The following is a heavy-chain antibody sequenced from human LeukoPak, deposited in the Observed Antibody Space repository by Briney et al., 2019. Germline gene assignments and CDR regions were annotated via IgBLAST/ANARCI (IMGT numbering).Heavy chain of an antibody. V-gene: IGHV4-34*01. CDR2: INHSGST. Sequence: SETLSLTCAVYGGSFSGYYWSWIRQPPGKGLEWIGEINHSGSTNYNPSLKSRVTISVDTSKNQFSLKLSSVTAADTAVYYCARDSDDTAMVLFVKRTSTRRYFQHWGQGTLVTVSS. J-gene: IGHJ1*01. CDR1: GGSFSGYY. D-gene: IGHD5-18*01. CDR3: ARDSDDTAMVLFVKRTSTRRYFQH.